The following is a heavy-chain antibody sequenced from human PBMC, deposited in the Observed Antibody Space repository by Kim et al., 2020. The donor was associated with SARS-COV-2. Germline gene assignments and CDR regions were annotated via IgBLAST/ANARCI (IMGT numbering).Heavy chain of an antibody. J-gene: IGHJ4*02. Sequence: PSLKSRVTIAVDTSKNQFSLKLSAVTAADTAVYYCARGYDILTGPGYFDYWGQGTLVTVSS. D-gene: IGHD3-9*01. V-gene: IGHV4-59*09. CDR3: ARGYDILTGPGYFDY.